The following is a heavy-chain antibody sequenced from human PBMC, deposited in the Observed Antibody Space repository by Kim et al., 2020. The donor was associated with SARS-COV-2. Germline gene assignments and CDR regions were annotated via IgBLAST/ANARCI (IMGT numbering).Heavy chain of an antibody. D-gene: IGHD4-17*01. V-gene: IGHV1-69*13. J-gene: IGHJ3*02. CDR1: GGTFSSYA. Sequence: SVKVSCKASGGTFSSYAISWVRQAPGQGLEWMGGIIPIFGTANYAQKFQDRVTITADESTSTAYMELSSLRSEDTAVYYCAREGPWTTVTTSDAFDIWGQGTMVTVSS. CDR2: IIPIFGTA. CDR3: AREGPWTTVTTSDAFDI.